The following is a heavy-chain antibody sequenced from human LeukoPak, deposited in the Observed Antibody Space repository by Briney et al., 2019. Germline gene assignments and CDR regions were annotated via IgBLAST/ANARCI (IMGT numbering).Heavy chain of an antibody. D-gene: IGHD7-27*01. CDR3: ARAKFNWGSTDAFDI. V-gene: IGHV3-53*01. CDR1: GFTVSSNY. CDR2: IYSGGST. J-gene: IGHJ3*02. Sequence: GGSLRLSCAASGFTVSSNYMSWVRQAPGKGLEWVSVIYSGGSTYYADSVKGRFTISRDNSKNTLYLQMNSLGAEDTAVYYCARAKFNWGSTDAFDIWGQGTMVTVSS.